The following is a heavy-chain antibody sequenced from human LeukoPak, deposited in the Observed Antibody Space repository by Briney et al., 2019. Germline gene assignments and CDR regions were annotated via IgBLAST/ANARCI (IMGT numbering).Heavy chain of an antibody. V-gene: IGHV3-21*01. J-gene: IGHJ3*02. D-gene: IGHD4-17*01. CDR3: ARVKDYGDYGDAFDI. Sequence: GGSLRLSCAASGFTFSSYEMNWVRQAPGKGLEWVSSISSSSSYIYYADSVKGRFTISRDNAKNSLYLQMNSLRAEDTAVYYCARVKDYGDYGDAFDIWGQGTMVTVSS. CDR2: ISSSSSYI. CDR1: GFTFSSYE.